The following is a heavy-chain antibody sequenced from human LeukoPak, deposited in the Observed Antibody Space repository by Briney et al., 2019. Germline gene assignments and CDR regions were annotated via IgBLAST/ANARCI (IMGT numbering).Heavy chain of an antibody. V-gene: IGHV4-39*01. CDR1: GGPISSSSYY. J-gene: IGHJ3*02. CDR2: IYYSAST. D-gene: IGHD3-22*01. CDR3: ARLDKGRDAFDI. Sequence: SETLSLTCTVSGGPISSSSYYWGWIRQPPGKGLEWIGSIYYSASTYYNPSLKSRVTISVDTSKNQYSLKLSSVTAADTAVYYCARLDKGRDAFDIWGQGKMVTVSS.